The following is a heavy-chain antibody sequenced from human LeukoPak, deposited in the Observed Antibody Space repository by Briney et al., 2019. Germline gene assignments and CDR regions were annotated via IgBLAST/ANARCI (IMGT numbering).Heavy chain of an antibody. J-gene: IGHJ4*02. CDR1: GLTFSSYW. CDR2: IKQDGSEK. Sequence: GGSLRLSCAASGLTFSSYWMSWVRQAPGKGLEWVANIKQDGSEKYYVDSVKGRFTISRDGAKNSLFLQMNSLRAEDTAVYYCARGYYDSSGSPFDYWGQGTLVTVSS. D-gene: IGHD3-22*01. CDR3: ARGYYDSSGSPFDY. V-gene: IGHV3-7*01.